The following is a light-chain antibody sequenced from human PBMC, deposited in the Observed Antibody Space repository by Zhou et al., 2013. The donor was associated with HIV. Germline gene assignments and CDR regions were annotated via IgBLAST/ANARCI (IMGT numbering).Light chain of an antibody. CDR2: AAS. V-gene: IGKV1-9*01. J-gene: IGKJ1*01. Sequence: IQLTQSPSSLSASVGDRVTITCRASQGISSYLAWYQQNPGKVPKLLIYAASTLQSGVPSRFSGSGSGTDFTLTIDSLQPEDFGTYYCLQHNVYPWTFGRGTRVDI. CDR1: QGISSY. CDR3: LQHNVYPWT.